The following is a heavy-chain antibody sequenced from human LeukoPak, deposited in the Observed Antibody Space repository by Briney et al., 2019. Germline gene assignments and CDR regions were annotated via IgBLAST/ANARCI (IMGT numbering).Heavy chain of an antibody. D-gene: IGHD3-10*02. V-gene: IGHV3-48*03. J-gene: IGHJ6*04. Sequence: GGSLRLSRAASGFTFSSYEMNWVRQAPGKGQEWVSYISSSGSTIYYADSVKGRFTISRDNAKNSLYLQMNSLRAEDTAVYYCAELGITMIGGVWGKGTTVTISS. CDR1: GFTFSSYE. CDR3: AELGITMIGGV. CDR2: ISSSGSTI.